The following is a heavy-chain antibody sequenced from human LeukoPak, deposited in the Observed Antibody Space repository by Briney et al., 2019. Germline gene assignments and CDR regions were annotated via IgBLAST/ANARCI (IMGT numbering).Heavy chain of an antibody. D-gene: IGHD3-10*01. CDR2: ISAYNGNT. CDR3: ARDLDQYNGRFGGFGHDF. V-gene: IGHV1-18*01. CDR1: GYTFINYG. J-gene: IGHJ4*02. Sequence: ASVKVSCKASGYTFINYGINWVRQAPGQGLEWMGWISAYNGNTNYAQSLQGRVTMTTDTSTSTVYMEVRSLTSDDTAVYYCARDLDQYNGRFGGFGHDFWGQGTLVTVSS.